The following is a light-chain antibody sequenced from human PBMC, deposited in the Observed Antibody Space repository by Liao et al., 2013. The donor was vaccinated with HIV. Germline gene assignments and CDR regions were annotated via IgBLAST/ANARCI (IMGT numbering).Light chain of an antibody. V-gene: IGLV3-21*04. Sequence: SYVLTQPPSVSVAPGKTATITCGGNNIGTKVVHWYQQKPGQAPVLFISYDNERPSGIPERFSGSNSGNTATLTISGVEAGDEANYYCQVWDSSTNSYVFGPGTKVTVL. CDR1: NIGTKV. J-gene: IGLJ1*01. CDR3: QVWDSSTNSYV. CDR2: YDN.